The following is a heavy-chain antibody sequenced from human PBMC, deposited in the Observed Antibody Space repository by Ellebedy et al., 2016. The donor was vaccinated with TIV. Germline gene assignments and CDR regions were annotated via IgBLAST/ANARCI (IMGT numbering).Heavy chain of an antibody. V-gene: IGHV3-21*01. J-gene: IGHJ4*02. D-gene: IGHD3-22*01. CDR1: GFTFSSYS. CDR2: ISSSSSYI. CDR3: APYYYDSSGTSFDY. Sequence: GESLKISCAASGFTFSSYSMNWVRQAPGKGLEWVSSISSSSSYIYYADSVKGRFTISRDNAKKSLYLQMNSLRAEDTAVYYCAPYYYDSSGTSFDYWGQGTLVTVSS.